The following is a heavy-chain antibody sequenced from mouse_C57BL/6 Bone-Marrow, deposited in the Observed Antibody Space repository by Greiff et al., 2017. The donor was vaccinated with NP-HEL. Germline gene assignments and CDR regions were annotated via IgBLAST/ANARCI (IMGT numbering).Heavy chain of an antibody. CDR2: IYPRSGNT. Sequence: QVQLQQSGAELARPGASVKLSCKASGYTFTSYGISWVKQRTGQGLEWIGEIYPRSGNTYYNEKFKGKATLTADKSSSTAYMELRSLTSEDSAVYFCARDSRWFAYWGQGTLVTVSA. CDR1: GYTFTSYG. CDR3: ARDSRWFAY. V-gene: IGHV1-81*01. J-gene: IGHJ3*01.